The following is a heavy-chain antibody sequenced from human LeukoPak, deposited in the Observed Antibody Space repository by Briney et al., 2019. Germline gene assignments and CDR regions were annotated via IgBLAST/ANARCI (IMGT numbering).Heavy chain of an antibody. J-gene: IGHJ4*02. CDR1: GFTVSTSY. CDR2: IYSGGST. Sequence: GGSLRLSCAASGFTVSTSYMTWVRQAPGKGLEWVSVIYSGGSTYYADSVRGRFTISRDNSKNTLYLQMNSLRAEDTAVYYCARETGGLPNLDYWGQGTLVTVSS. V-gene: IGHV3-53*01. D-gene: IGHD3/OR15-3a*01. CDR3: ARETGGLPNLDY.